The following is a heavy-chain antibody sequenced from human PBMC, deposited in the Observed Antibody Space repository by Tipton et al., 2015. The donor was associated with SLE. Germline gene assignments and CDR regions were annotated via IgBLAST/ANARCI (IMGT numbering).Heavy chain of an antibody. Sequence: LRLSCTVSGGSISGYHWSWLRQPPGKGLEWIGYISYTETTKYNPSLESRVIISVDTSKNQFSLRLSSVTAADTAMYYCARHVGVAYYYAMDVRGQGTTVVISS. CDR1: GGSISGYH. V-gene: IGHV4-59*08. D-gene: IGHD2-15*01. J-gene: IGHJ6*02. CDR3: ARHVGVAYYYAMDV. CDR2: ISYTETT.